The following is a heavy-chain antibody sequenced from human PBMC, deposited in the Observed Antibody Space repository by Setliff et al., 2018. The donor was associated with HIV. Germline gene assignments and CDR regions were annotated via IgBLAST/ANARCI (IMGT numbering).Heavy chain of an antibody. CDR2: IKQDGSEE. Sequence: PSETLSLTCTVSGGSLSGTNYYWGWVRQPPGKGLEWVANIKQDGSEEYRVDSVKGRFTISRDNAKNSLYLQMNSLRVEDTAIYYCAREKGCSGGTCGKAFDIWGQGTMVTVSS. D-gene: IGHD2-15*01. CDR3: AREKGCSGGTCGKAFDI. J-gene: IGHJ3*02. CDR1: GGSLSGTNYY. V-gene: IGHV3-7*01.